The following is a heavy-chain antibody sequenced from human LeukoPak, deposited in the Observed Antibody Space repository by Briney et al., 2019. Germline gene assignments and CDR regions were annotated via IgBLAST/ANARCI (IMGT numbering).Heavy chain of an antibody. Sequence: PSETLSLTCTVPGGSISSYYWSWIRQAAGKGLEWIGRISGSGSTDYNASLKSRVTMSVDTSKSQLSLKVISVTAADTAVYYCAKSNGYGLVDIWGQGTMVTVSS. CDR1: GGSISSYY. D-gene: IGHD3-10*01. CDR3: AKSNGYGLVDI. CDR2: ISGSGST. J-gene: IGHJ3*02. V-gene: IGHV4-4*07.